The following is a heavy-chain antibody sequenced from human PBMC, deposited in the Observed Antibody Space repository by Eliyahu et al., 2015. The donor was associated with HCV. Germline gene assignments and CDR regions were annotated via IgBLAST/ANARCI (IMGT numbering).Heavy chain of an antibody. CDR2: INNNERP. J-gene: IGHJ4*02. CDR1: GGSFSVYY. D-gene: IGHD2-2*01. Sequence: QVQLQQWGAGLLKPSETLSLTYADYGGSFSVYYWTWIRQPPGKGLEWIGQINNNERPDYNPSLKSRVTISMDTSKNQFSLKLNSVTAADTAVYYCARGPYCSSNSCSPGLDFWGRGTLVTVSS. CDR3: ARGPYCSSNSCSPGLDF. V-gene: IGHV4-34*02.